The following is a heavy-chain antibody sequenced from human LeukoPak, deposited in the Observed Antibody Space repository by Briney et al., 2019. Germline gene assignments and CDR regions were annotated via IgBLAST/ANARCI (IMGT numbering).Heavy chain of an antibody. Sequence: GGSLRLPCAASGFTFSSYWMHWVRQAPGKGLVWVSRINSDGSSTSYADSVKGRFTISRDNAKNTLYLQMNSLRAEDTAVYYCARISSWYVGYYFDYWGQGTLVTVSS. CDR3: ARISSWYVGYYFDY. D-gene: IGHD6-13*01. CDR2: INSDGSST. V-gene: IGHV3-74*01. J-gene: IGHJ4*02. CDR1: GFTFSSYW.